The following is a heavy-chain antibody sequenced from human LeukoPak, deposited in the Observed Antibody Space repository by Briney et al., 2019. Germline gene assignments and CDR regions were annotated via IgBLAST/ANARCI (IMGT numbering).Heavy chain of an antibody. CDR1: GGSISSGDYY. Sequence: SETLSLTCTVSGGSISSGDYYWGWIRQPPGKGLEWIGYIYYSGSTYYNPSLKSRVTMSVDTSKNQFSLKLSSVTAADTAVYYCARELTYADYWGQGTLVTVSS. D-gene: IGHD4/OR15-4a*01. CDR3: ARELTYADY. J-gene: IGHJ4*02. CDR2: IYYSGST. V-gene: IGHV4-30-4*01.